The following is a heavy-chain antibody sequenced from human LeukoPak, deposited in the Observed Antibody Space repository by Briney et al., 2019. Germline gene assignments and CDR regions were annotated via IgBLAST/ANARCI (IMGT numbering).Heavy chain of an antibody. V-gene: IGHV3-11*01. CDR3: ARIGRPAAFDI. J-gene: IGHJ3*02. CDR2: ITSSGSTI. Sequence: GGSLRLSCAASGLTFSDYYMSWIRQAPGKGLEWVSYITSSGSTIYYADSMKGRFTISRDNAKHSLFLQLDSLRAEDTAVYYCARIGRPAAFDIWGQGTLVIVPS. D-gene: IGHD6-6*01. CDR1: GLTFSDYY.